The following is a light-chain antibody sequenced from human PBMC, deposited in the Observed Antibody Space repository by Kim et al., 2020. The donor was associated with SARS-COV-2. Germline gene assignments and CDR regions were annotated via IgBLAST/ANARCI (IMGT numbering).Light chain of an antibody. Sequence: TVNNACTRRGGGSDSNEVQGDKQRTGSAPNTVIIEDKVRTSGVPDRFTGAIDTTANSASLTISGLQTDDEADYYCQSDDGSIRVFGGGNQLTVL. V-gene: IGLV6-57*03. CDR2: EDK. CDR1: GGGSDSNE. CDR3: QSDDGSIRV. J-gene: IGLJ3*02.